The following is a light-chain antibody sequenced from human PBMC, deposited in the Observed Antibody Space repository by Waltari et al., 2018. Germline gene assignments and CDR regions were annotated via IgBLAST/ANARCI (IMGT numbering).Light chain of an antibody. CDR1: RSDIGDYDY. CDR3: QSYDSSLSGSRV. V-gene: IGLV2-14*03. Sequence: QSALTQPASVSGSPGQSITIPCPGSRSDIGDYDYVSWSQQSPGKAPKLIIYDIGARPSGVSDRFSGSKSGNTASLTISGLQAEDESDYYCQSYDSSLSGSRVFGGGTKLTVL. J-gene: IGLJ3*02. CDR2: DIG.